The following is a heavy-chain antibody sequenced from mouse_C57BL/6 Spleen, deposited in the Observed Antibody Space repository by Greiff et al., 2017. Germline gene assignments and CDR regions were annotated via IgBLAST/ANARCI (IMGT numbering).Heavy chain of an antibody. V-gene: IGHV1-54*01. Sequence: QVQLQQSGAELVRPGTSVKVSCKASGYAFTNYLIEWVKQRPGQGLEWIGVINPGSGGTNYTETFKGTAALTADKSSSTAYLQRSSLTSEDAAVYFCARERATHFDVWGTGTTVTVSS. J-gene: IGHJ1*03. D-gene: IGHD3-3*01. CDR1: GYAFTNYL. CDR3: ARERATHFDV. CDR2: INPGSGGT.